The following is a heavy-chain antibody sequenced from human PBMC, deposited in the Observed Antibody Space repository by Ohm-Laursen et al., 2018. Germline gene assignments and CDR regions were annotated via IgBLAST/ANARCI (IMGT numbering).Heavy chain of an antibody. CDR3: AKAVSTNYYGMDV. CDR2: ISPDGSNK. D-gene: IGHD5/OR15-5a*01. V-gene: IGHV3-30*18. CDR1: GFAFTSYG. Sequence: SLRLSCAASGFAFTSYGMHWVRQAPGKGLEWVAVISPDGSNKYYADSVRGRFTISRDNSRNTLYLQMDSLRTEDTAVYYCAKAVSTNYYGMDVWGQGTTVTVSS. J-gene: IGHJ6*02.